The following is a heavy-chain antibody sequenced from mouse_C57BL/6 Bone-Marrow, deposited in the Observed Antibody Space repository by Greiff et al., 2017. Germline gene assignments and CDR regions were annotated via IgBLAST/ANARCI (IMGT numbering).Heavy chain of an antibody. CDR3: ADYYGTY. V-gene: IGHV1-50*01. J-gene: IGHJ2*01. D-gene: IGHD1-1*01. CDR1: GYTFTSYW. Sequence: QVQLQQPGAELVKPGASVKLSCKASGYTFTSYWVQWVKQRPGQGLEWIGEIDPSDSYTNYNQKFKGKATLTVDTSSSTAYMQLSSLTSEDSAVYYCADYYGTYWGQGTTLTVSS. CDR2: IDPSDSYT.